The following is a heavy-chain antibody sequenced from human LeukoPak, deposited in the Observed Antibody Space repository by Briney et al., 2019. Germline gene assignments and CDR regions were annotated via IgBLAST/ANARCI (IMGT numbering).Heavy chain of an antibody. D-gene: IGHD3-3*01. CDR1: GFTFSSYS. CDR3: ARRSTIFGVVKIKYYFDY. V-gene: IGHV3-21*01. CDR2: ISSSSSYI. Sequence: PGGSLRLSCAASGFTFSSYSMNWVRQAPGKGLEWVSSISSSSSYIYYADSVKGRFTISRDNAKNSLYLQMNSLRAEDTAVYYCARRSTIFGVVKIKYYFDYWGQGTLVTVSS. J-gene: IGHJ4*02.